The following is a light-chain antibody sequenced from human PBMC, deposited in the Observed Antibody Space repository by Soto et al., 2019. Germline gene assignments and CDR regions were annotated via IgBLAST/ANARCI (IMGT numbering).Light chain of an antibody. CDR2: GNT. J-gene: IGLJ2*01. CDR3: QSYDSSLRGSV. Sequence: QSVLTQPPSVSGAPGQRVTISCTGNSSNIGAGYDVHWYQHLPGTAPKLLIYGNTNRPSGVPDRFPGSESGTSASLAITGLEAEDEADYYCQSYDSSLRGSVFGGGTKVTVL. V-gene: IGLV1-40*01. CDR1: SSNIGAGYD.